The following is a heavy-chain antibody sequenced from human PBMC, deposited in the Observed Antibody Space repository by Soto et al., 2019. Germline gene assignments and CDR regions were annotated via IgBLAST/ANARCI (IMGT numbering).Heavy chain of an antibody. CDR1: GFTFSSYW. V-gene: IGHV3-7*01. D-gene: IGHD1-7*01. J-gene: IGHJ6*03. Sequence: GGSLRLSCAASGFTFSSYWMSWVRQAPGKGLEWVANIKQDGSEKYYVDSVKGRFTISRDNAKNSLFLQMNSLRAEDTAVYYCARDGLDNWNYLFYYYYYMDVWGKGTTVTVSS. CDR2: IKQDGSEK. CDR3: ARDGLDNWNYLFYYYYYMDV.